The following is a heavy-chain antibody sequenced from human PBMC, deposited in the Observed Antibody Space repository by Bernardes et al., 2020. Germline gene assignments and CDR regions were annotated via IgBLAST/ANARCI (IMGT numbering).Heavy chain of an antibody. CDR2: ISYDGNNK. CDR3: ARGEPVDY. CDR1: GFTLSDYP. V-gene: IGHV3-30*10. J-gene: IGHJ4*02. Sequence: GGSLRPPCAASGFTLSDYPMHWVRQAPGKGLEWVAVISYDGNNKYYTDSVKGRFTISRDNSKNTLSLQMNSLKPEDTAVYYCARGEPVDYWGQGTLVTVSS.